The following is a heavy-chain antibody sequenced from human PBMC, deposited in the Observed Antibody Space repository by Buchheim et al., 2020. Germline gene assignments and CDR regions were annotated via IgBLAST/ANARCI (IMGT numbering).Heavy chain of an antibody. Sequence: QVKLVQSGAEVKKPGASLKVSCKASGYTFTSYYIHWVRQAPGQGLEWMGISNPSGGPTTYAQKFQGRVTMTRDTSTSQVYLELSSLSSEDTVVYYCALRGFWCGVGMEVWGQRTT. V-gene: IGHV1-46*01. CDR2: SNPSGGPT. J-gene: IGHJ6*02. D-gene: IGHD3-3*01. CDR3: ALRGFWCGVGMEV. CDR1: GYTFTSYY.